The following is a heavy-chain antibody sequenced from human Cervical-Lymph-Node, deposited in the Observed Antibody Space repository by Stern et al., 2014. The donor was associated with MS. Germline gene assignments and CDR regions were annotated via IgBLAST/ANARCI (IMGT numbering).Heavy chain of an antibody. CDR2: FSYSGST. J-gene: IGHJ2*01. CDR1: GASGASISNYY. CDR3: ASVAGGTGWYFHL. D-gene: IGHD1-1*01. V-gene: IGHV4-61*01. Sequence: QLQLQESGPGLAKPSETLSLTCTVSGASGASISNYYLSWIRQSPGKGLEWIGYFSYSGSTKSNPSLESRVTMSVDTSRNQFSLKLSSVTTADTAVYYCASVAGGTGWYFHLWGRGTLVTVSS.